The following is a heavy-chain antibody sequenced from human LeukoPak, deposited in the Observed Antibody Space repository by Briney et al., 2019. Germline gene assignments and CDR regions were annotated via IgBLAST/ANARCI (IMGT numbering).Heavy chain of an antibody. CDR3: ARHRGTYYDYVWGSYRYLYFDY. CDR1: GDSISPYY. D-gene: IGHD3-16*02. J-gene: IGHJ4*02. V-gene: IGHV4-59*08. CDR2: IYYSGST. Sequence: PSETLSLTCTVSGDSISPYYWGWVRQPPGKGLEWIGYIYYSGSTNYNPSLKSRVTISVDTSKNQFSLKLSSVTAADTAVYYCARHRGTYYDYVWGSYRYLYFDYWGQGTLVTVSS.